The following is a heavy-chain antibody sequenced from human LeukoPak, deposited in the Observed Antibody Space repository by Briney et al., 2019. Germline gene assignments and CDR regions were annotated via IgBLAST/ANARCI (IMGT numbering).Heavy chain of an antibody. CDR2: IYYSGST. V-gene: IGHV4-59*06. CDR3: ARYYYDSSGYYYYFDY. J-gene: IGHJ4*02. Sequence: SETLSLTCTVSGGSMSTYYWSWIRQHPGKGLEWIGYIYYSGSTYYNPSLKSRVTISVDTSKNQFSLKLSSVTAADTAVYYCARYYYDSSGYYYYFDYWGQGTLVTVSS. D-gene: IGHD3-22*01. CDR1: GGSMSTYY.